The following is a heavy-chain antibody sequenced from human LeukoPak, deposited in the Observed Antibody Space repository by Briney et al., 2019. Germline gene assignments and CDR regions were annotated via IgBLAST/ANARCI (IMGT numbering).Heavy chain of an antibody. D-gene: IGHD3-9*01. CDR2: INPNSGGT. J-gene: IGHJ6*03. V-gene: IGHV1-2*06. CDR3: ARDIYYDILTGYLTSYYYYYMDV. CDR1: GYTFTGYY. Sequence: GASVKVSCKASGYTFTGYYMHWVRQAPGQGLEWMGRINPNSGGTNYAQKFQGRVTMTRDTSISTAYTELSRLRSDDTAVYYCARDIYYDILTGYLTSYYYYYMDVWGKGTTVTVSS.